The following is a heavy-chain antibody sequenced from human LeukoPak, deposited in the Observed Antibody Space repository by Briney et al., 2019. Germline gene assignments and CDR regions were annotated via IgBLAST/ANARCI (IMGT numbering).Heavy chain of an antibody. CDR3: ARGYCSGGSCHSSYYGMDV. J-gene: IGHJ6*02. Sequence: QTGGSLRLSCAASGFTFSSYGMHWVRQAPGKGLEWVAVIWYDGNNKYYADSVKGRFTISRDNSKNTLFLQMNSLRAEDTAVYYCARGYCSGGSCHSSYYGMDVWGQGTTVTVSS. D-gene: IGHD2-15*01. V-gene: IGHV3-33*01. CDR1: GFTFSSYG. CDR2: IWYDGNNK.